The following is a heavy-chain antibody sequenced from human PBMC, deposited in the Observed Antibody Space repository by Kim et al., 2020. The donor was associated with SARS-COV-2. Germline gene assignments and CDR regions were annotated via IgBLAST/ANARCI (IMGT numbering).Heavy chain of an antibody. CDR1: GASISSLASNVFY. CDR3: ARHVVQLDDAHTWFDT. CDR2: IFSYGTT. J-gene: IGHJ5*02. V-gene: IGHV4-39*01. Sequence: SETLSLVCSVSGASISSLASNVFYWGWVRQPPGKGLEWVGSIFSYGTTQYNSSLKSRAAISIDTSKNQVSLKLTSVTASDTAVYYCARHVVQLDDAHTWFDTWGQGIMVTVSS. D-gene: IGHD1-1*01.